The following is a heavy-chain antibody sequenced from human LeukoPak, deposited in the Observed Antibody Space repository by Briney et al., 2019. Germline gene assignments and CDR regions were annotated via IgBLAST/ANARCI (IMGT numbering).Heavy chain of an antibody. CDR2: IYYSGST. D-gene: IGHD1-26*01. CDR3: AREAPGGGATPFDY. Sequence: SETLSLTCTVSGGSISSSSYYWGWIRQPPGTGLEWIGSIYYSGSTYYNPSLKSRVTISVDTSKNQFSLKLSSVSAADTAVYYCAREAPGGGATPFDYWGQGTLVTVSS. J-gene: IGHJ4*02. CDR1: GGSISSSSYY. V-gene: IGHV4-39*07.